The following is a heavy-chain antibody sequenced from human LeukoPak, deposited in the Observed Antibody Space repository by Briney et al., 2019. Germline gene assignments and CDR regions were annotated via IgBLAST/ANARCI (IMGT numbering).Heavy chain of an antibody. CDR3: ARVDPRMGFDP. Sequence: ASVKVSCKASGYTFTSYGISWVRQAPGQGLEWMGWISAYNGNTNYAQKLQGRVTMTTDTSTSTAYMGLRSLRSDGTAVYYCARVDPRMGFDPWGQGTLVTVSS. V-gene: IGHV1-18*01. CDR2: ISAYNGNT. CDR1: GYTFTSYG. J-gene: IGHJ5*02. D-gene: IGHD1-14*01.